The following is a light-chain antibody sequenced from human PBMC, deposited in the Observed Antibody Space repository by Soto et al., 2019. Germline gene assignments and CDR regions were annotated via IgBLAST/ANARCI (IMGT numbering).Light chain of an antibody. J-gene: IGKJ4*01. CDR2: DAS. CDR1: QDISNY. V-gene: IGKV1-33*01. Sequence: DIQTTQSPSSLSASVGDRVTITCQASQDISNYLNWYQQKPGKAPKLLIYDASNLETGVPSRFSGSESGTDFTFTISSLQPEDIATYYCQQYDNLLTFGGGTKVEIK. CDR3: QQYDNLLT.